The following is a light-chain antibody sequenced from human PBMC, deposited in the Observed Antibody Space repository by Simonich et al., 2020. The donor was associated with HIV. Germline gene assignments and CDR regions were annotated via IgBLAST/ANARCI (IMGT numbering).Light chain of an antibody. J-gene: IGKJ4*01. CDR1: QAISNY. V-gene: IGKV1-16*02. CDR3: QQYSTYPLT. Sequence: DIQMTQSPSSLSASVGNRVTITCRASQAISNYLAWFQQKPGKAPKSLIYAASRLHSGVPSKFSGSGSGTDFTLTISSLQPEDSATYYCQQYSTYPLTFGGGTTVGIK. CDR2: AAS.